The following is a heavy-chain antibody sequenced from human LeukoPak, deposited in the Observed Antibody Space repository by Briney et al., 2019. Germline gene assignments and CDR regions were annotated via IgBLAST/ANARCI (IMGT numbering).Heavy chain of an antibody. CDR2: LYSGGTT. D-gene: IGHD2/OR15-2a*01. CDR1: GFTVSSNY. CDR3: ARDLPDFGNNAQWYFDL. J-gene: IGHJ2*01. V-gene: IGHV3-53*01. Sequence: PGGSLRLSCAASGFTVSSNYMSWVRQAPGKGLEWVSVLYSGGTTHYADSVKGRFTISRDNSKNTLYLQMNSLRAEDTAVYYCARDLPDFGNNAQWYFDLWGRGTLVIVFS.